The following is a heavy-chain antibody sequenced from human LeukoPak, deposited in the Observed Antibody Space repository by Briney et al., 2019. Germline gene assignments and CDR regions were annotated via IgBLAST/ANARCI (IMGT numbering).Heavy chain of an antibody. D-gene: IGHD6-13*01. J-gene: IGHJ4*02. V-gene: IGHV3-33*01. Sequence: GGSLRLSCAASGFRLSADGVPWVRQAPGKGLEWVAAIWYDGTINDSAHSLEGRFTFSRDNSKNALYLQMNSLTVEDTAGYYCARSQSSSLIDYWGEGALVSVSS. CDR1: GFRLSADG. CDR2: IWYDGTIN. CDR3: ARSQSSSLIDY.